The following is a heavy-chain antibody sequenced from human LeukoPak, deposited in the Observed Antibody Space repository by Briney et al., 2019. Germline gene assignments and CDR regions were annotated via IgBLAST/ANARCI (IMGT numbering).Heavy chain of an antibody. Sequence: SETLSLTCDVSGYSISYGYYWGWIRQPPGKGLEWIGSIYHSGSTYYNPSLKSRVTISVDTSKNQFSLNLGSVTAADTAVYYCARDLRSGSYLNWFDPWGQGTLVTVSS. J-gene: IGHJ5*02. CDR3: ARDLRSGSYLNWFDP. D-gene: IGHD3-10*01. V-gene: IGHV4-38-2*02. CDR1: GYSISYGYY. CDR2: IYHSGST.